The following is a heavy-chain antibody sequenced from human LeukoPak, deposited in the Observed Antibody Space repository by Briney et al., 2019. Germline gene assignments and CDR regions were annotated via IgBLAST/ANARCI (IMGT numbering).Heavy chain of an antibody. D-gene: IGHD4-23*01. CDR3: ARDQRWVRY. J-gene: IGHJ4*02. V-gene: IGHV3-64D*09. Sequence: RVSLRLSCSASGFTISSYAMHWVRQPPGKGLEYVSATTSNGGSTYYADSVKGRFTISRDNSKNTLYLQMSSLRAEDTAVYYCARDQRWVRYWGQGTLVTVSP. CDR2: TTSNGGST. CDR1: GFTISSYA.